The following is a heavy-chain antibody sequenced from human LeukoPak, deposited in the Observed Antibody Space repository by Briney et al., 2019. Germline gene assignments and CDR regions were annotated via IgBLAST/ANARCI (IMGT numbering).Heavy chain of an antibody. V-gene: IGHV3-33*01. CDR3: ARFFEPASSGPWFDP. CDR1: GFTFSSYG. J-gene: IGHJ5*02. CDR2: IWYDGSNK. D-gene: IGHD6-25*01. Sequence: GGSLRLSCAASGFTFSSYGMHWVRQAPGKGLEWVAVIWYDGSNKYYADSVKGRFTISGDNSKNTLYLQMNSLRAEDTAVYYCARFFEPASSGPWFDPWGQGTLVTVSS.